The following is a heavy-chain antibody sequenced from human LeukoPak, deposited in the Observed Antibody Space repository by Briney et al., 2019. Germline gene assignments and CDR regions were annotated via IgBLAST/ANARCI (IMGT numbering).Heavy chain of an antibody. V-gene: IGHV3-53*01. D-gene: IGHD3-22*01. CDR3: ASFYYYDSSGSLDY. Sequence: GGSLRLSCAASGFTVSSNYMSWVRQAPGKGLEWVSVIYSGGSTYYADSVKGRFTISRDNSKNTLYLQMNSLRAEDTAVYYCASFYYYDSSGSLDYWGQGTLVTVSS. J-gene: IGHJ4*02. CDR1: GFTVSSNY. CDR2: IYSGGST.